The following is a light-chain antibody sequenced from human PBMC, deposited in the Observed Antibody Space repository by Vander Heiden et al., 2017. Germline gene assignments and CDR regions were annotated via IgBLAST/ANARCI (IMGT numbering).Light chain of an antibody. V-gene: IGKV1-5*01. Sequence: DIQLTQSPPTVSAYVGDRVTITCRASQRISNWLAWYQQKPGTAPRLLIYDASTLESGVPSRFSGSGSGADFTLTISSLQPDDFATYYCHQYNGFSHTFGQGTKVEIK. CDR1: QRISNW. CDR3: HQYNGFSHT. CDR2: DAS. J-gene: IGKJ1*01.